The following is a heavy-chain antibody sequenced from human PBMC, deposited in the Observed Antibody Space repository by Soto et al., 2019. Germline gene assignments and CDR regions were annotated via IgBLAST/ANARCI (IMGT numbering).Heavy chain of an antibody. CDR2: ISGSGGST. J-gene: IGHJ6*02. CDR1: GFTFSSYA. D-gene: IGHD6-6*01. CDR3: AKAPFEYSSSSPYYYRMDV. Sequence: GGSLRLSCAASGFTFSSYAMSWVRQAPGKGLEWVSAISGSGGSTYYADSVKGRFTISRDNSKNTLYLQMNSLRAEDTAVYYCAKAPFEYSSSSPYYYRMDVWGQGTTVTVSS. V-gene: IGHV3-23*01.